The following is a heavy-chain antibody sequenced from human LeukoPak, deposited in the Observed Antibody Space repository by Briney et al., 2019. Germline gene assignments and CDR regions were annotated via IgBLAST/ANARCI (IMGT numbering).Heavy chain of an antibody. Sequence: GGSLRLSCAASGFTFSSYWMSWVRQAPGKGLEWVANINQDGGEKYYVDSVKGRFTISRDNAKNSLYLQMTSLRAEDTAVYYCATDRAWGFDYWGQGTLVTVSS. V-gene: IGHV3-7*01. CDR2: INQDGGEK. D-gene: IGHD7-27*01. CDR1: GFTFSSYW. J-gene: IGHJ4*02. CDR3: ATDRAWGFDY.